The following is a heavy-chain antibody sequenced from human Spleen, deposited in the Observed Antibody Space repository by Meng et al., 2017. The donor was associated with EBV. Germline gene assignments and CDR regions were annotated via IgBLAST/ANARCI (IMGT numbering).Heavy chain of an antibody. CDR3: ARERRAVTRFVYDY. CDR2: INTNTGKS. J-gene: IGHJ4*02. V-gene: IGHV7-4-1*01. D-gene: IGHD3-10*01. CDR1: TSIFSSYG. Sequence: GPELKMHRAYAKAHCTVYTSIFSSYGIHWSRQAPGQGLECMGWINTNTGKSTAAQGFTVRFVFSSDTSVSTAYLQIDGLKAEDTAVYYCARERRAVTRFVYDYWGQGTLVTVPS.